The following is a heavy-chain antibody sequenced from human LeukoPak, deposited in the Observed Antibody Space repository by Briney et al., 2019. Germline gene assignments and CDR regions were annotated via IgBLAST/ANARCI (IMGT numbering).Heavy chain of an antibody. J-gene: IGHJ3*02. CDR2: FDPEDGET. CDR3: ATVNGYDYVWGSYRLGRGAFDI. CDR1: GYTLTELS. V-gene: IGHV1-24*01. D-gene: IGHD3-16*02. Sequence: ASVKVSCKVSGYTLTELSMHWVRQAPGKGLEWMGGFDPEDGETIYAQKFQGRVTMTEDTSTDTAYMELSSLRSEDTAVYYCATVNGYDYVWGSYRLGRGAFDIWGQGTMVTVSS.